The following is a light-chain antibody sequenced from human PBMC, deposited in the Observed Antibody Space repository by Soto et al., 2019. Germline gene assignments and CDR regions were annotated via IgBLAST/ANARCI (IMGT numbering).Light chain of an antibody. J-gene: IGKJ1*01. CDR2: GAS. CDR1: QSVSSN. V-gene: IGKV3-15*01. Sequence: EIVMTQSPATLSVSPGARATLSCRASQSVSSNLAWYQQKPGQAPRLLIYGASTRATGIPARFSGSGSGTEFTITISSLQSEDFAVYYCQQYNNWPRTFGQGTKVEIK. CDR3: QQYNNWPRT.